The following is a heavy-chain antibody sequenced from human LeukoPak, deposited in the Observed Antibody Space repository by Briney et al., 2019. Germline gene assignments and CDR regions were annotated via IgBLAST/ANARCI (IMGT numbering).Heavy chain of an antibody. CDR2: ISGSRNNT. Sequence: GGSLRLSCAASGFTFSSYAMAWVRQAPGKGLEWVSAISGSRNNTYYADSVKSRFTISRDNSKNTLYLQMNSLRAEDTAIYYCAKWGCSGGSCYPFDYWGQGTLVTVSS. J-gene: IGHJ4*02. CDR3: AKWGCSGGSCYPFDY. V-gene: IGHV3-23*01. D-gene: IGHD2-15*01. CDR1: GFTFSSYA.